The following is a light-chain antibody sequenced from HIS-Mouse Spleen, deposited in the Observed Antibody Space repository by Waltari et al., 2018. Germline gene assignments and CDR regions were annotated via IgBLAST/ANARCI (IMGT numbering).Light chain of an antibody. CDR3: MQALQTPWT. CDR2: LGS. J-gene: IGKJ2*01. Sequence: DIVMTQSPLSLPVTPGEPASIPCRSSQILLHSNGYNYLDWYLQKPGQSPQLLIYLGSNRASGVPDRFSGSGSGTDFTLKISRVEAEDVGVYYCMQALQTPWTFGQGTKLEIK. V-gene: IGKV2-28*01. CDR1: QILLHSNGYNY.